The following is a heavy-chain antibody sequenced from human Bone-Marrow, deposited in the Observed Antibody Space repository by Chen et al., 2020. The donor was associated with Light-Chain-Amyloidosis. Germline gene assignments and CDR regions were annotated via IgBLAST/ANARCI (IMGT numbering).Heavy chain of an antibody. V-gene: IGHV4-31*03. D-gene: IGHD5-12*01. J-gene: IGHJ4*02. CDR2: IYYNGNS. CDR3: ARAPALGAYDYIFDY. CDR1: GGSVSSGDYY. Sequence: QVHLQESGPGLVKPSQTLSLTCTVSGGSVSSGDYYWNWIRQHPGKGLEWIGYIYYNGNSYYNPSLHSRVTISLDTCKNQFSLKLSSVTAADTALYYCARAPALGAYDYIFDYWGQGTLVTVSS.